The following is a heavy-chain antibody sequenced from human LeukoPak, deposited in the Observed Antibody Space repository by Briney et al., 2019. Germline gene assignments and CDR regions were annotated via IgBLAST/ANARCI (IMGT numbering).Heavy chain of an antibody. CDR2: ISSSSSTI. J-gene: IGHJ4*02. D-gene: IGHD5-12*01. CDR3: ARGPSGYHNT. V-gene: IGHV3-48*01. CDR1: GFTFSSYN. Sequence: GGSLRLSCAASGFTFSSYNMNWVRHAPGKGLEWVSDISSSSSTIYYADSVKGRFTISRDNDKNSLYLQMNSLRAEDTAVYYCARGPSGYHNTGGQGTLVTVSS.